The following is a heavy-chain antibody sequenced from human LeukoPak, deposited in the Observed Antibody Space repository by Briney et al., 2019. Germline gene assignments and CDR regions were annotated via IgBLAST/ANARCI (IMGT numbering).Heavy chain of an antibody. CDR2: IYISGST. CDR3: ARAALDSSGYSLFDY. CDR1: GGSISSYY. D-gene: IGHD3-22*01. Sequence: SETLSLTCTVSGGSISSYYWSWIRQPAGKGLEWIGRIYISGSTNYNPSLKSRVTMSVDTSKNQFSLKLSSVTAADTAVYYCARAALDSSGYSLFDYWGQGTLVTVSS. J-gene: IGHJ4*02. V-gene: IGHV4-4*07.